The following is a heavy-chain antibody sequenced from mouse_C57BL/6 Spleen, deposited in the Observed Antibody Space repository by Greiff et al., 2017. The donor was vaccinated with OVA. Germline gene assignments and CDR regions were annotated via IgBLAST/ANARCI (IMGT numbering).Heavy chain of an antibody. CDR3: ATYYEYDGYAMDY. D-gene: IGHD2-4*01. CDR2: ISSGSSTI. V-gene: IGHV5-17*01. J-gene: IGHJ4*01. Sequence: EVKLMESGGGLVKPGGSLKLSCAASGFTFSDYGMHWVRQAPEKGLEWVAYISSGSSTIYYADTVKGRFTISLDNATTTPFLQMTSLRSEDTAMYYGATYYEYDGYAMDYWGQGTSVTVSS. CDR1: GFTFSDYG.